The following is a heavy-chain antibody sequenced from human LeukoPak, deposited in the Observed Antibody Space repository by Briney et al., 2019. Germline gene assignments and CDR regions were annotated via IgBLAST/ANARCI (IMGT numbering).Heavy chain of an antibody. V-gene: IGHV3-33*01. CDR1: GFTFSSYG. Sequence: GGSLRLSCAASGFTFSSYGMHWVRQAPGKGLEWVAVIWYDGSNKYYGDSVKGRFTISRDNSKNTLYLQMNSLRAEDTAVYYCAVDSSGYWAFDYWGQGTLVTVSS. CDR2: IWYDGSNK. CDR3: AVDSSGYWAFDY. J-gene: IGHJ4*02. D-gene: IGHD3-22*01.